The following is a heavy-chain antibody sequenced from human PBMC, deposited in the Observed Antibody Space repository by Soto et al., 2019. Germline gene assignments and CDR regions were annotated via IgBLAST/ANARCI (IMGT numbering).Heavy chain of an antibody. J-gene: IGHJ4*02. CDR1: CGSFSGYY. Sequence: PSETLSLTCAVYCGSFSGYYWSWIRQPPGKGLEWIGEINHSGSTNYNPSLKSRVTISVDTSKNQFSLKLSSVTAADTAVYYCARLWFGELLQDYWGQGTLVTVSS. V-gene: IGHV4-34*01. D-gene: IGHD3-10*01. CDR3: ARLWFGELLQDY. CDR2: INHSGST.